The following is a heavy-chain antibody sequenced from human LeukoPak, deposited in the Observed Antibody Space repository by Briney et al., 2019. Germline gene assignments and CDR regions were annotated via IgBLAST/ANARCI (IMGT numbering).Heavy chain of an antibody. CDR1: GGSISSYY. V-gene: IGHV4-59*01. J-gene: IGHJ4*02. CDR3: ARVFTSSGGDY. D-gene: IGHD2-15*01. Sequence: KSSETLSLTCTVSGGSISSYYWSWIRQPPGKGLEWIGYIYYSGSTNYNPSLKSRVTISVDTSKNQFSLKLSSVTAADTAVYYCARVFTSSGGDYWGQGTLVTVSS. CDR2: IYYSGST.